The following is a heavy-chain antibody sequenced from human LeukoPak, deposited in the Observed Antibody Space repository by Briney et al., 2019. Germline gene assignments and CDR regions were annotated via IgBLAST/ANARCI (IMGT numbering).Heavy chain of an antibody. CDR1: GFTFSGYT. Sequence: PGGSLRLSCAASGFTFSGYTMNWVRQAPGKGLEWVSSISSSSSYIVYADSVKGRFTISRDNAKNSLYLQMNSLRAEDTAVYYCAREINLDYRGQGTLVAVSS. J-gene: IGHJ4*02. V-gene: IGHV3-21*01. CDR3: AREINLDY. CDR2: ISSSSSYI.